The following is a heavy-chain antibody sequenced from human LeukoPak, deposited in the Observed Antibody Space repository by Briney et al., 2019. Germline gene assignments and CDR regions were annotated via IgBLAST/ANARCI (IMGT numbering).Heavy chain of an antibody. D-gene: IGHD3-10*01. CDR1: GFTFSSYG. CDR2: ISYDGSNK. Sequence: GGPLRLSCAASGFTFSSYGMHWVRQAPGKGLEWVAVISYDGSNKYYADSVKGRFTISRDNSKNTLYLQMNSLRAEDTAVYYCARDVYITMVRGFPVYWGQGTLVTVSS. V-gene: IGHV3-30*03. CDR3: ARDVYITMVRGFPVY. J-gene: IGHJ4*02.